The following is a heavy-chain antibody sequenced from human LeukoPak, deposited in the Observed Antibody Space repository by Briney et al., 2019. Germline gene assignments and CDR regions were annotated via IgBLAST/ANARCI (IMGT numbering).Heavy chain of an antibody. CDR1: GFSFSNAW. CDR3: STERSSGTSSFDY. J-gene: IGHJ4*02. V-gene: IGHV3-15*01. CDR2: IRTKTDGGTT. D-gene: IGHD1-26*01. Sequence: PGGSLRLSCAASGFSFSNAWMRWVRQAPGKGLEWLGRIRTKTDGGTTDYAAPVKGRFTISRDDSENMLYLQMNSLITEDTAVNYCSTERSSGTSSFDYWGQRALVTVSS.